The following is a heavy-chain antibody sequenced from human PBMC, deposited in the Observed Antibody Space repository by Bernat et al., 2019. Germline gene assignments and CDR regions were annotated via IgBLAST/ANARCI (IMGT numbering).Heavy chain of an antibody. Sequence: QVQLVESGGGVVQPGRSLRLSCAASGFTFSSYAMHWVRQAPGKGLEWVAVISHDGSNKYYADSVKGRFTISRDNSKNTLYLQMNSLRAEDTAVYYCAREGYGNYYFDYWGQGTLVTVSS. J-gene: IGHJ4*02. CDR1: GFTFSSYA. CDR3: AREGYGNYYFDY. V-gene: IGHV3-30-3*01. CDR2: ISHDGSNK. D-gene: IGHD5-18*01.